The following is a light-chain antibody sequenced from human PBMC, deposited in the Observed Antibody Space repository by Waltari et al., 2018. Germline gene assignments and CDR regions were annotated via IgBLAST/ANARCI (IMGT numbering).Light chain of an antibody. CDR1: QTISIY. J-gene: IGKJ2*01. V-gene: IGKV1-39*01. Sequence: DIQMTQSPSSLSAYVGDRVTITCRASQTISIYLNWFQQKSGKAPKLLIYAASSLQSGVPSRVGGSGSGTDFTLTISSLQPEDFATYYCQQTYIAPYTFGQGTKLEI. CDR2: AAS. CDR3: QQTYIAPYT.